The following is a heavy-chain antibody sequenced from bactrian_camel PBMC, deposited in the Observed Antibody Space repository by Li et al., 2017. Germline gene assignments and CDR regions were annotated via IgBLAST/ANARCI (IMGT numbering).Heavy chain of an antibody. J-gene: IGHJ4*01. CDR2: IRRSGGET. CDR1: GHSRGSNC. V-gene: IGHV3-3*01. D-gene: IGHD5*01. Sequence: HVQLVESGGGSVQTGGSLRLSCVVSGHSRGSNCVGWYRLPPGRAPAEREGIAAIRRSGGETWYAGSVKGRFTISQDSARNTVYLQMNSLKPEDTAMYYCAADEYNLGLARSYTYWGQGTQVTVS. CDR3: AADEYNLGLARSYTY.